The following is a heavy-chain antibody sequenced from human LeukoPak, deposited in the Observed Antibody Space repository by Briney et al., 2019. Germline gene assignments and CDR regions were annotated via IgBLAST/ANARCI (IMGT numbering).Heavy chain of an antibody. D-gene: IGHD2-2*01. Sequence: ASVKVSCKASGYTFTTSYMHWVRQAPGQGLEWMGIINPSGGSTNYAQKFQGSVTMTRDTSTSTVYMELSSLRPEDTAVYYCARAYCTTTSCSGYYFDYWGQGTLVTVSS. CDR3: ARAYCTTTSCSGYYFDY. J-gene: IGHJ4*02. CDR2: INPSGGST. CDR1: GYTFTTSY. V-gene: IGHV1-46*01.